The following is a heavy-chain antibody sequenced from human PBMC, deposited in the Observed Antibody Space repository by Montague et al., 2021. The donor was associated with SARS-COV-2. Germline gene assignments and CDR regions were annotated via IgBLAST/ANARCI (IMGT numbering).Heavy chain of an antibody. Sequence: SDTLSLTCTVSGGSIANSHKYWGWVRQPPGKGLDWIGSVLYTGTPYDHPSLTARVTISLDTSKNQFSLKMYSVTAADTATYFCVAGGNSAKAGAYWGQGTLVTVSS. J-gene: IGHJ4*02. D-gene: IGHD1-1*01. CDR2: VLYTGTP. CDR3: VAGGNSAKAGAY. CDR1: GGSIANSHKY. V-gene: IGHV4-39*07.